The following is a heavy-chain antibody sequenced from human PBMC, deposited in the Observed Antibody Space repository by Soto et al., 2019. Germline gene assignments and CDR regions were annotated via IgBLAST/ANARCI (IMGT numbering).Heavy chain of an antibody. CDR1: GYTFTSYG. D-gene: IGHD3-3*01. V-gene: IGHV1-18*01. CDR2: ISAYNGNT. Sequence: ASVKVSCKASGYTFTSYGISWVRQAPGQGLEWMGWISAYNGNTNYAQKLQGRVTMTTDTSTSTAYMELRGLRSDDTAVYYCARNYDFWSGKTNYYYSGMDVWGQGTKVTVS. J-gene: IGHJ6*02. CDR3: ARNYDFWSGKTNYYYSGMDV.